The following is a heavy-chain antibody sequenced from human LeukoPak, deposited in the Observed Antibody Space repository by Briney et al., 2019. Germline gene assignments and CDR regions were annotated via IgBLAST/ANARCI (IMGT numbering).Heavy chain of an antibody. CDR1: GYTFTCYY. CDR3: ARAYSGYEAFDY. Sequence: ASVKVSCKASGYTFTCYYIHWVRQAPGQGLEWMGWINPNSGGTNFAQKFQGRVTMTRDTSITYMELSRLRSDDTAVYYCARAYSGYEAFDYWGQGTLVTVSS. J-gene: IGHJ4*02. D-gene: IGHD5-12*01. V-gene: IGHV1-2*02. CDR2: INPNSGGT.